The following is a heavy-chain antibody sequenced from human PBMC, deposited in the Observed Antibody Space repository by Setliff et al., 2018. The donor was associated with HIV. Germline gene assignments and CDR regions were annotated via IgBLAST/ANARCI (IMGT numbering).Heavy chain of an antibody. J-gene: IGHJ5*02. V-gene: IGHV4-31*03. CDR3: ARALRRVTGSEWFDP. D-gene: IGHD2-21*02. Sequence: KTSETLSLTCTVSGGSISSGGYYWSWIRQHPGKGLEWIGYIYYSGSTYYNPSLKSRVTILVDTSKNQFSLKLSSVTAADTAVYYCARALRRVTGSEWFDPWGQGTLVTVSS. CDR2: IYYSGST. CDR1: GGSISSGGYY.